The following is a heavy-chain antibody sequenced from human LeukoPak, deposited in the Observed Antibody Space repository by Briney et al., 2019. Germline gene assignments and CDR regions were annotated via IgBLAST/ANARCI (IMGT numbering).Heavy chain of an antibody. V-gene: IGHV4-59*01. CDR3: ARGRYYYYYMDV. CDR2: IYYSGST. CDR1: GGSISSYY. J-gene: IGHJ6*03. Sequence: SETLSLTCTVSGGSISSYYWSWIRQPPGKGLEWIGYIYYSGSTNYNPSLKSRVTISVHTSKNQFSLKLRSVTAADTAVYYCARGRYYYYYMDVWGKGTTVTVSS.